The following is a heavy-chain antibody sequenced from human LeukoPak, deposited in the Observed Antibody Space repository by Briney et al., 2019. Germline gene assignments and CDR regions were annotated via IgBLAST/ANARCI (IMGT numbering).Heavy chain of an antibody. Sequence: GASVKVSCKASGYTFTSYGISWVRQAPGQGLEWMGWISAYNGNTNYAQKLQGRVTMTTDTSTSTAYMELRSLKSDDTAVYYCARAIVLMVYSDFDYWGQGTLVTVSS. D-gene: IGHD2-8*01. V-gene: IGHV1-18*01. CDR3: ARAIVLMVYSDFDY. CDR2: ISAYNGNT. CDR1: GYTFTSYG. J-gene: IGHJ4*02.